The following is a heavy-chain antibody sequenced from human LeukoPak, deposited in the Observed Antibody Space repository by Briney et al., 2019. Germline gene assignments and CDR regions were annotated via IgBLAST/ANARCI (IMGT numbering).Heavy chain of an antibody. Sequence: ASETLSLTCAVSGGSISSGGYYWSWIRQPPGKGLEWIGYNYYSGSTNYNPSLKSRVTISVDTSKNQFSLKLSSVTAADTAVYYCARVGYRAFDYWGQGTLVTVSS. CDR3: ARVGYRAFDY. CDR1: GGSISSGGYY. CDR2: NYYSGST. J-gene: IGHJ4*02. D-gene: IGHD5-12*01. V-gene: IGHV4-61*08.